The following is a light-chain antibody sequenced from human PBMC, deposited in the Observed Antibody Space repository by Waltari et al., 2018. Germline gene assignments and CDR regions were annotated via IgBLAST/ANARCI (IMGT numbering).Light chain of an antibody. Sequence: QLVLTQSPSASASLGASVKLTCTLSSGHNNNAIAWHQQQPEKGPRYLMRVNNDGSYSRGDGIPDRFSGSSSGAERYLTIASLQSEDEADYYFQTWDSGFVVFGGGTKLTVL. CDR2: VNNDGSY. CDR1: SGHNNNA. CDR3: QTWDSGFVV. J-gene: IGLJ3*02. V-gene: IGLV4-69*01.